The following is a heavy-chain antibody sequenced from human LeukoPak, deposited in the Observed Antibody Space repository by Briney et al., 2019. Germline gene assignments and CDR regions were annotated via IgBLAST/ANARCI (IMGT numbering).Heavy chain of an antibody. Sequence: GGSLRLSCGTSGFTFSSNWMSWVRHAPGRGLDWVANIKPDGSAEYYAASVKGRFTVSRDNAKNSLYLQMNSLRAEDTAVYYCARLTRGFFDYWGQGTLVTVSS. D-gene: IGHD3-10*01. V-gene: IGHV3-7*03. CDR2: IKPDGSAE. CDR1: GFTFSSNW. CDR3: ARLTRGFFDY. J-gene: IGHJ4*02.